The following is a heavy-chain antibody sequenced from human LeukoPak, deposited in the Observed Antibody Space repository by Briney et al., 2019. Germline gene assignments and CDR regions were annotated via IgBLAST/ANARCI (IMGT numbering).Heavy chain of an antibody. CDR1: GFTFSSYW. D-gene: IGHD1-26*01. J-gene: IGHJ6*02. CDR2: INSDGSST. V-gene: IGHV3-74*01. Sequence: GGSLRLSCAASGFTFSSYWMHWDRQAPGKGLVWVSRINSDGSSTTHADSVKGRFTISGDIAKNTLYLQMKSLRAEDTAVYYCARVRSGSSAGNYGMDVWGQGTTVTVSS. CDR3: ARVRSGSSAGNYGMDV.